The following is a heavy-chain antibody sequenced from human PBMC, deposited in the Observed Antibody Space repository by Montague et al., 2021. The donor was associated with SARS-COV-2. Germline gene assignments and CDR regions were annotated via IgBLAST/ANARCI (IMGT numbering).Heavy chain of an antibody. V-gene: IGHV4-59*08. CDR2: VYYNGDT. D-gene: IGHD6-19*01. Sequence: SETLSLTCTGYGESTAGEYWNRMGQYPGKRQEWIGYVYYNGDTKYNPSLQSRVTTSIDTSENQFSLRLNSVTAADTAVYFCARGWAFDPWGQGRLVTVSS. CDR1: GESTAGEY. J-gene: IGHJ3*01. CDR3: ARGWAFDP.